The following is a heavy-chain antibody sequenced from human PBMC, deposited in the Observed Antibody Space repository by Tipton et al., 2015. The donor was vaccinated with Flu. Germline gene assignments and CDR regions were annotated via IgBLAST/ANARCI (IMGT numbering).Heavy chain of an antibody. CDR1: GGSISSHY. CDR2: ISYSGST. CDR3: ARDVAAVPAAIRD. V-gene: IGHV4-59*11. J-gene: IGHJ4*02. Sequence: TLSLTCIVSGGSISSHYWSWIRQPPGKGLEWIGYISYSGSTNYSPSLNSRVTISADTSKTQLSLKLSSVTAADTAVYYCARDVAAVPAAIRDWGQGTLVTVSS. D-gene: IGHD2-2*01.